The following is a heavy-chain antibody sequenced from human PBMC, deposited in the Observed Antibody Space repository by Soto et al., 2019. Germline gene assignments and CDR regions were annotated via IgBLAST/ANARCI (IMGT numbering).Heavy chain of an antibody. D-gene: IGHD1-26*01. J-gene: IGHJ6*02. CDR2: ISHSGST. V-gene: IGHV4-4*01. Sequence: QVQLQESGPGLVKPSGTLSLTCAVSGGSISSSNWWSWVRQPPGKGLEWIGEISHSGSTNYNPSLTMRVTISVDKAQNQFSLKLSSVTAADTAVLCCQTGSGSYCYGMDVWGQGTTVTVSS. CDR3: QTGSGSYCYGMDV. CDR1: GGSISSSNW.